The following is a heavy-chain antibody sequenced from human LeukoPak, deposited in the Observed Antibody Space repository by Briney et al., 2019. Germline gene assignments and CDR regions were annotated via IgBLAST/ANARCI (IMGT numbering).Heavy chain of an antibody. CDR3: SLDNPAGWVL. Sequence: ASVKVSCKASGGTFSSYAISWVRQAPGQGLEWMGGIIPIFGTANYAQKFQGRVTMTRDTSTSTVYMELSSLRSEDTAVYYCSLDNPAGWVLWGQGTMVTVSS. J-gene: IGHJ3*01. V-gene: IGHV1-69*05. CDR2: IIPIFGTA. D-gene: IGHD1-14*01. CDR1: GGTFSSYA.